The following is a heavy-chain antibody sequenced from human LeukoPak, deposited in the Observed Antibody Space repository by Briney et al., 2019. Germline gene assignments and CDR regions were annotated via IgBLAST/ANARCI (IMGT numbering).Heavy chain of an antibody. J-gene: IGHJ6*02. D-gene: IGHD3-10*01. CDR1: GFTFSSYA. CDR3: AKSVPWFGELLFLYYYYGMDV. Sequence: GGSLRLSCAASGFTFSSYAMSWVRQAPGKGLEWVSAICGSGGSTYYADSVKGRFTISRDNSKNTLYLQMNSLRAEDTAVYYCAKSVPWFGELLFLYYYYGMDVWGQGTTVTVSS. V-gene: IGHV3-23*01. CDR2: ICGSGGST.